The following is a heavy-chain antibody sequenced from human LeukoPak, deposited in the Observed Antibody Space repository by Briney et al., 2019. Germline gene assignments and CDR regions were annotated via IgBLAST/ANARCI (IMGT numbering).Heavy chain of an antibody. D-gene: IGHD2-21*01. CDR3: ARDHPVMGAIGIGFDP. J-gene: IGHJ5*02. CDR1: GLTFSSYA. CDR2: ISASGGST. V-gene: IGHV3-23*01. Sequence: GGSLRLSCAASGLTFSSYAMSWVRQAPGKGLEWVSDISASGGSTYYTDSVKGRFTISRDNSRNTLYLQINRLRAEDTALYYCARDHPVMGAIGIGFDPWGQGTLVTVSS.